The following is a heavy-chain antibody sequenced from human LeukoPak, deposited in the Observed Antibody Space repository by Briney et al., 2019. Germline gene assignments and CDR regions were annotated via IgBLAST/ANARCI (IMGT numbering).Heavy chain of an antibody. CDR1: GFTFYNYA. J-gene: IGHJ5*02. Sequence: PGGSLRLSCAASGFTFYNYAMSWVRQAPGKGPEWVSSISSSGGSTYYADSVKGRLTIPRDNSKNTLYLQMNSLRDEDTAVFYCAKSSLLEWLSRQSWFDPWGQGTLVTVSS. V-gene: IGHV3-23*01. CDR3: AKSSLLEWLSRQSWFDP. CDR2: ISSSGGST. D-gene: IGHD3-3*01.